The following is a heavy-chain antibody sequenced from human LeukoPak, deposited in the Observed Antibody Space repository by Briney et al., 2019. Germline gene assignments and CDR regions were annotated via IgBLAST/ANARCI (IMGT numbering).Heavy chain of an antibody. Sequence: SVKVSCKASGGTLSSYAISWVRQAPGQGLEWMGGIIPIFGTANYAQKFQGRVTITTDESTSTAYMELSSLRSEDTAVYYCARRTIFGGEDQAFDIWGQGTMVTVSS. V-gene: IGHV1-69*05. J-gene: IGHJ3*02. CDR3: ARRTIFGGEDQAFDI. CDR2: IIPIFGTA. D-gene: IGHD3-3*01. CDR1: GGTLSSYA.